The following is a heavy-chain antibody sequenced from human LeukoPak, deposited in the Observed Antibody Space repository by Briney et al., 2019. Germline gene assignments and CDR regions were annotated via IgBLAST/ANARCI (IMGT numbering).Heavy chain of an antibody. D-gene: IGHD3-16*01. Sequence: GGSLRLSCAASGFTFSSYSMNWVRQAPGKGLEWVSYFRSSSNTIYYADSVKGRFTISGDNAKNLLYLQMNSLRDEDTADYYCVRDHLYSFDYWGQGTLVTVSS. CDR3: VRDHLYSFDY. CDR2: FRSSSNTI. V-gene: IGHV3-48*02. CDR1: GFTFSSYS. J-gene: IGHJ4*02.